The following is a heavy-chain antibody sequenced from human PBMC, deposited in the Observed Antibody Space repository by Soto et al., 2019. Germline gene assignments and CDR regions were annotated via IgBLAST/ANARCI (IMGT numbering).Heavy chain of an antibody. CDR1: GGSISSYY. Sequence: PSETLSLTCTVSGGSISSYYWSWIRQPPGKGLEWIGYIYYSGSTNYNPSLKSRVTISVDTSKNQFSLKLSSVTAADTAVYYCARAGGYSGYDYFDYWGQGTLVTVSS. CDR3: ARAGGYSGYDYFDY. CDR2: IYYSGST. J-gene: IGHJ4*02. D-gene: IGHD5-12*01. V-gene: IGHV4-59*01.